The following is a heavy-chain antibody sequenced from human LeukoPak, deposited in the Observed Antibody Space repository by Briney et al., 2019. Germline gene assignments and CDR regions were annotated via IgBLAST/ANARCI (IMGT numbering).Heavy chain of an antibody. CDR2: ISGSGGST. V-gene: IGHV3-23*01. CDR1: GFTFSSDA. CDR3: AREGIAAAGTGYYMDV. Sequence: PGGSLRLSCAASGFTFSSDAISWVRQAPGEGLWWVSAISGSGGSTYYADSVKGRFTISRDNSKNTLYLQMNSLRAEDTAVYYCAREGIAAAGTGYYMDVWGKGTTVTVSS. D-gene: IGHD6-13*01. J-gene: IGHJ6*03.